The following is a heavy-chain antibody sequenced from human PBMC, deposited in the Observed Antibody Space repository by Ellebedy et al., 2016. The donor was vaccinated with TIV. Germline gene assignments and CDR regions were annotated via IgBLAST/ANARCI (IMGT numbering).Heavy chain of an antibody. CDR2: INHSGST. J-gene: IGHJ5*02. Sequence: SETLSLXXAVYGGSFSGYYWSWIRQPPGKGLEWIGEINHSGSTNYNPSLKSRVTISVDTSKNQFSLKLSSVTAADTAVYYCARAIMTVVPASWFNPWGQGTLVTVSS. V-gene: IGHV4-34*01. CDR1: GGSFSGYY. CDR3: ARAIMTVVPASWFNP. D-gene: IGHD2-2*01.